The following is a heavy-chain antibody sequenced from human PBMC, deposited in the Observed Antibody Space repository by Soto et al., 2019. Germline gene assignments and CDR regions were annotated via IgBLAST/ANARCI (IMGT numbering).Heavy chain of an antibody. D-gene: IGHD3-22*01. Sequence: PSETLSLTCTVSGGSISSGDYYWSWIRQPPGKGLEWIGYIYYSGSTYYNPSLKSRVTISVDTSKNQFSLKLSSVTAADTAVYYCARVRWLLLQDWFDPWGQGTLVTVSS. V-gene: IGHV4-30-4*01. CDR1: GGSISSGDYY. CDR3: ARVRWLLLQDWFDP. J-gene: IGHJ5*02. CDR2: IYYSGST.